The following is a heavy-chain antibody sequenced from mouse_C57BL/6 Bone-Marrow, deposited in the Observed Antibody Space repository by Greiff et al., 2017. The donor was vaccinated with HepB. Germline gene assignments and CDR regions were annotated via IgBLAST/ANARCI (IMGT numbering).Heavy chain of an antibody. CDR2: ISSGGDYI. J-gene: IGHJ3*01. CDR3: TKGDWFAY. Sequence: EVKLVESGEGLVKPGGSLKLSCAASGFTFSSYAMSWVRQTPEKRLEWVAYISSGGDYIYYADTVKGRFTISRDNARNTLYLQMRSLKYDDTAMYYCTKGDWFAYWGQGTRVTVSA. CDR1: GFTFSSYA. V-gene: IGHV5-9-1*02.